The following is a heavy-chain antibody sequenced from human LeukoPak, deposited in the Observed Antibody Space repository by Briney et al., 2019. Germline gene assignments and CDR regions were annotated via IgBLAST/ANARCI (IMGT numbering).Heavy chain of an antibody. CDR1: GVSIRTSTYY. CDR3: ARGYYEPFQS. J-gene: IGHJ4*02. D-gene: IGHD3-16*01. V-gene: IGHV4-61*03. CDR2: VSDTGTT. Sequence: SGTLSLTCNVSGVSIRTSTYYWNWIRQSPGTGLEWIGCVSDTGTTKYTPSLKSRVTISVDTSKNHFSLILMSVTAADTAVYYCARGYYEPFQSWGQGTPVTVSS.